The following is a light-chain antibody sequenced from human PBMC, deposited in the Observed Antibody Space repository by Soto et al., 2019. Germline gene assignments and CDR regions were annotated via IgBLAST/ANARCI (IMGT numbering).Light chain of an antibody. V-gene: IGKV3-15*01. CDR1: HSVSSH. CDR2: GAS. J-gene: IGKJ1*01. Sequence: KLMTQSPATLSVSPGDRSAVSCSSSHSVSSHLAWYQQKPVQAPRLLIYGASTRATGIPARFSGSGSGTEFTLTISSVESEDFAVYYCQQYDNWPPWTFGQGTKVDIK. CDR3: QQYDNWPPWT.